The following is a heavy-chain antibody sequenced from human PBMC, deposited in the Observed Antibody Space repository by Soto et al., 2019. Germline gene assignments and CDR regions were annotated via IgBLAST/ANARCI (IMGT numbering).Heavy chain of an antibody. CDR2: IIPISDTT. CDR3: ARSQGSSTSLEIYYYYYYGMDF. J-gene: IGHJ6*02. CDR1: GGTFSSYA. V-gene: IGHV1-69*01. Sequence: QVQLVQSGAEVKKPGSSVKVSCKASGGTFSSYAISWVRQAPGQGLEWMGGIIPISDTTNYAQKFQGRVTITADESTSTAYMELSSLRSQDTAMYYCARSQGSSTSLEIYYYYYYGMDFWGQGTTVTVSS. D-gene: IGHD2-2*01.